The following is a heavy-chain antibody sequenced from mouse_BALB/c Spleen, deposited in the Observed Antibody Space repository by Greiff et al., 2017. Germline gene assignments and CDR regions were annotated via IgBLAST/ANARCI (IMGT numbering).Heavy chain of an antibody. CDR2: ISSGGSYT. CDR1: GFTFSSYG. V-gene: IGHV5-6*01. J-gene: IGHJ2*01. CDR3: ARHYGSSYVDY. D-gene: IGHD1-1*01. Sequence: EVKLMESGGDLVKPGGSLKLSCAASGFTFSSYGMSWVRQTPDKRLEWVATISSGGSYTYYPDSVKGRFTISRDNAKKTLYPQMSSLKSEDTAMYFCARHYGSSYVDYWGQGTTLTVSS.